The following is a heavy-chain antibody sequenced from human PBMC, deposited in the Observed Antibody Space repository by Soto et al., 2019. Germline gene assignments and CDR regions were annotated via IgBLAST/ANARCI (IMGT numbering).Heavy chain of an antibody. Sequence: GGSLRLSCAASGFPFSSHWLQWVRQVPGRGLVWVSRIDNTGTSSIYADSVRGRFTVSRDNAKDTLYLHMSSLRAEDTAVYYCATLNGYDYWGQGTLVTVSS. D-gene: IGHD5-12*01. J-gene: IGHJ4*02. CDR2: IDNTGTSS. CDR3: ATLNGYDY. V-gene: IGHV3-74*01. CDR1: GFPFSSHW.